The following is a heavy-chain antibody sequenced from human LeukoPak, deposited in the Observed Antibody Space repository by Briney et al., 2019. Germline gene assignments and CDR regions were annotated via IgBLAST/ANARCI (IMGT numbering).Heavy chain of an antibody. V-gene: IGHV4-34*01. J-gene: IGHJ5*02. CDR1: GGSFSGYY. D-gene: IGHD6-6*01. CDR3: ARESLSIAAQNWFDP. CDR2: INHSGST. Sequence: SETLSLTCAVYGGSFSGYYWSWIRQPPGKGLEWIGEINHSGSTNYNPSLKSRVTMSVDTSKNQFSLKLSSVTAADTAVYYCARESLSIAAQNWFDPWGQGTLVTVSS.